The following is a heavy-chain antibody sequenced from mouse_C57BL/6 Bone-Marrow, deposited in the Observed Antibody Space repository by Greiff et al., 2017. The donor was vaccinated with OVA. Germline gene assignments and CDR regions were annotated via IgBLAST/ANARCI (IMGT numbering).Heavy chain of an antibody. D-gene: IGHD1-1*01. CDR2: IDPADGDT. CDR3: AQFITLAD. V-gene: IGHV14-2*01. CDR1: GFNIKDYY. J-gene: IGHJ3*01. Sequence: VQLQQSGAELVMPGASVKLSCTASGFNIKDYYMHWVKQRPEQGLEWIGRIDPADGDTKYAPKFQGKATITADTSSTTAYLQLSSLTSEDTAVYYCAQFITLADWGQGTLVTVSA.